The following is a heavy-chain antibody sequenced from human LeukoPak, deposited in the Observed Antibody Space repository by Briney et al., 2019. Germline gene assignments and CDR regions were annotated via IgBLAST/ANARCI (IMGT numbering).Heavy chain of an antibody. CDR1: GGSISSGSYY. Sequence: SETLSLTCTVSGGSISSGSYYWSWIRQPAGKGLEWIGRIYTSGSTNYNPSLKSRVTISVDTSKNQFSLKLSSVTAADTAVYYCASGLRYFDLYYWGQGILVTVSS. CDR2: IYTSGST. J-gene: IGHJ4*02. CDR3: ASGLRYFDLYY. D-gene: IGHD3-9*01. V-gene: IGHV4-61*02.